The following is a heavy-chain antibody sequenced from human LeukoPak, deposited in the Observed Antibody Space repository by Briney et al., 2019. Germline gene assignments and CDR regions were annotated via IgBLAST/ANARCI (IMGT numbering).Heavy chain of an antibody. CDR3: ARHLGSYSYYYGLDV. D-gene: IGHD1-26*01. CDR2: IYPGDSDT. CDR1: GYSFASYW. V-gene: IGHV5-51*01. Sequence: GESLKISCEGSGYSFASYWIGWVRQMPGKGLEWMGIIYPGDSDTRYSPSFQGQVTISADKSIATAYLQWSSLKASDTAMYYCARHLGSYSYYYGLDVWGQGTTVTVSS. J-gene: IGHJ6*02.